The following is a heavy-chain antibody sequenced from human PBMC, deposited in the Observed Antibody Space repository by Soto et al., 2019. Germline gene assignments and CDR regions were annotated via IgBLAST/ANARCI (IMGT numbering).Heavy chain of an antibody. D-gene: IGHD3-9*01. V-gene: IGHV3-23*01. CDR2: ISGSGGST. Sequence: GSLRLSCAASGFTFSSYAMSWVRQAPGKGLEWVSAISGSGGSTYYADSVKGRFTISRDNSKNTLYLQMNSLRAEDTAVYYCAKDHDLRYFDWLLSPFDYWGQGTLVTVSS. J-gene: IGHJ4*02. CDR1: GFTFSSYA. CDR3: AKDHDLRYFDWLLSPFDY.